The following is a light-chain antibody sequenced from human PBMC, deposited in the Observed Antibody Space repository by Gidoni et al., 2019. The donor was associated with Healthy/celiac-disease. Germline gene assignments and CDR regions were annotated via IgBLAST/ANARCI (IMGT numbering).Light chain of an antibody. CDR1: KSISSY. J-gene: IGKJ2*01. V-gene: IGKV1-39*01. CDR3: QQSYSTPQDT. CDR2: AAS. Sequence: DIQLTHSPSSLSASVGDRATITCRASKSISSYLNWYQQKPGKAPKLLIYAASSLQSGVPSRFSGSGSGTDFTLTISSMQPEDFATYYCQQSYSTPQDTFGQGTKLEIK.